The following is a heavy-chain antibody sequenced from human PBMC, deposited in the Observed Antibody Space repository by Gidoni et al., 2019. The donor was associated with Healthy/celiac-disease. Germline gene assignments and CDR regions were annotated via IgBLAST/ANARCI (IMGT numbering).Heavy chain of an antibody. Sequence: DNSKNTLYLQMNSLRAEDTAVYYCARDRGLQTDAFDIWGQGTMVTVSS. D-gene: IGHD4-4*01. CDR3: ARDRGLQTDAFDI. J-gene: IGHJ3*02. V-gene: IGHV3-30*01.